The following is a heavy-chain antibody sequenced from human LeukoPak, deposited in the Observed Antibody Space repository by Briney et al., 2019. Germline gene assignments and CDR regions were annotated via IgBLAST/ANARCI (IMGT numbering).Heavy chain of an antibody. CDR1: GYTFTSYG. J-gene: IGHJ4*02. V-gene: IGHV1-18*01. Sequence: ASVKVSCKASGYTFTSYGISWVRQAPGQGLEWMGWISAHNGNTNYAQKLQGRVTMTTDTSTSTAYMELRSLRSDDTAVYYCARDSSSVYYDFWSGYPDYWGQGTLVTVSS. D-gene: IGHD3-3*01. CDR3: ARDSSSVYYDFWSGYPDY. CDR2: ISAHNGNT.